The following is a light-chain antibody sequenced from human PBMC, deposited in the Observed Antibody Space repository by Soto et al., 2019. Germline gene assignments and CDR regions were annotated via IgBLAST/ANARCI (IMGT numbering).Light chain of an antibody. J-gene: IGKJ1*01. CDR2: SAS. Sequence: DIQWTQSPSFLSASVGDRVTITCRASQGISGYLAWYRQKPLKAPKLLIYSASTLQSGVPSRFSGSGSGTEFTLTISSLQPDDFAAYYCQQYNIYSWTFGQGTKVDIK. CDR1: QGISGY. V-gene: IGKV1-9*01. CDR3: QQYNIYSWT.